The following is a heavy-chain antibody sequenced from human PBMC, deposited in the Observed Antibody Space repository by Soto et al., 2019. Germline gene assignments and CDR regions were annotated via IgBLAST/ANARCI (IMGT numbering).Heavy chain of an antibody. CDR3: AHSYTYYDFWSRYYTYFDY. V-gene: IGHV2-5*01. CDR1: GFSLSTSGVG. CDR2: IYWNDDK. D-gene: IGHD3-3*01. J-gene: IGHJ4*02. Sequence: QITLKESGPTLVKPTQTLTLTCTFSGFSLSTSGVGVGWIRQPPGKALEWLALIYWNDDKRYSPSLKSRLTITKDTSKNQVLLTMTNMDPVDTATYYCAHSYTYYDFWSRYYTYFDYWGQGPLVTVSS.